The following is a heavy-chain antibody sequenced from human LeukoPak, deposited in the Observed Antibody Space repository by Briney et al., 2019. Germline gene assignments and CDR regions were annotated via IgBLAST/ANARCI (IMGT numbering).Heavy chain of an antibody. CDR2: IYTSGST. V-gene: IGHV4-61*02. CDR3: ARSPYYGSGTNWFDP. CDR1: GGSISSGSYY. D-gene: IGHD3-10*01. J-gene: IGHJ5*02. Sequence: SETLSLTCTVSGGSISSGSYYWSWIRQPAGKGLEWIGRIYTSGSTNYNPSLKSRVTISVDTSKNQFSLKLSSVTAADTAVYYCARSPYYGSGTNWFDPWGQGTLVTVSS.